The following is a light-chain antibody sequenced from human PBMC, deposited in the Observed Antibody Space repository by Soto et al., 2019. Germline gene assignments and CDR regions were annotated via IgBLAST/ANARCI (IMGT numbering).Light chain of an antibody. V-gene: IGKV3-20*01. Sequence: EIVLTQSPGTLSLSPGERATLSCRASQSVSSSYLAWYQQKPGQAPRLLIYGASSRDTGIPDRFSGSGSGTDFTLTISRLEPEDVAVYYYQQYGSSPRTFGQGTKVDIE. CDR1: QSVSSSY. J-gene: IGKJ1*01. CDR3: QQYGSSPRT. CDR2: GAS.